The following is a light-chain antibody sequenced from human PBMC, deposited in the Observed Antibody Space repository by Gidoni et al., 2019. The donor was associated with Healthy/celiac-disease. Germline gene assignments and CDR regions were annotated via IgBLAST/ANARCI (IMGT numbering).Light chain of an antibody. Sequence: DIQMTQSPSTLSASVGDRVTITCRASQSIRSWLAWYQQKPGKAPKLLIYTASSLESGVPSRFSGSGSGTDFTLPISSLQPDDFATYYCHQYNSYSRTFGQGTKVEIK. V-gene: IGKV1-5*03. CDR2: TAS. J-gene: IGKJ1*01. CDR3: HQYNSYSRT. CDR1: QSIRSW.